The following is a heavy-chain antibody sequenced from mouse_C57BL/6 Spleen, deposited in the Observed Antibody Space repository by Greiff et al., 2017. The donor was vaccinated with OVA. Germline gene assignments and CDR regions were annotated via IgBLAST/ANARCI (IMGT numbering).Heavy chain of an antibody. CDR2: IDPNSGGT. CDR3: ARDDLGSSYFDY. CDR1: GYTFTSYW. Sequence: QVHVKQPGAELVKPGASVKLSCKASGYTFTSYWMHWVKQRPGRGLEWIGRIDPNSGGTKYNEKFKSKATLTVDKPSSTAYMQLSSLTSEDSAVYYCARDDLGSSYFDYWGQGTTLTVSS. V-gene: IGHV1-72*01. J-gene: IGHJ2*01. D-gene: IGHD1-1*01.